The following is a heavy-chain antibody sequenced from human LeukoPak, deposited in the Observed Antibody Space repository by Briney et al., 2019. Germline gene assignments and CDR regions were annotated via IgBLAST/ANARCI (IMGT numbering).Heavy chain of an antibody. CDR1: GFTFSSYS. CDR3: ARDRPSYYYDSSGFDY. V-gene: IGHV3-21*01. CDR2: ISSSSSYI. J-gene: IGHJ4*02. D-gene: IGHD3-22*01. Sequence: PGGSLRLSCAASGFTFSSYSMNWVRQAPGKGLEWVSSISSSSSYIFYADSVKGRFTISRDNAKNSLYLQMNSLRAEDTAVYYCARDRPSYYYDSSGFDYWGQGTLVTVSS.